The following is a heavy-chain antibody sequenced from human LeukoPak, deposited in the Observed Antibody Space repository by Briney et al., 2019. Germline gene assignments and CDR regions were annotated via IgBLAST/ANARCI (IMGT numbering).Heavy chain of an antibody. V-gene: IGHV1-69*04. J-gene: IGHJ3*02. CDR2: IIPILGIA. Sequence: SVKVSCKASGGTFSSYAISWVRQAPGQGLEWMGRIIPILGIANYAQTFQGRVTMTRDTSTSTVYMELSSLRSDDTAVYYCARLSQQTFDIWGQGTLVTVSS. CDR3: ARLSQQTFDI. CDR1: GGTFSSYA.